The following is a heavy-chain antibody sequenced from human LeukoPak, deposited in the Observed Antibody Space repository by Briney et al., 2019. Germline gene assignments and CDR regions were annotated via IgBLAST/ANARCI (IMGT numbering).Heavy chain of an antibody. CDR1: GFTFSSYS. D-gene: IGHD6-13*01. CDR2: ISSSSSYI. CDR3: ARSYSCSWYVTFDY. J-gene: IGHJ4*02. Sequence: GGSLRLSCAASGFTFSSYSMDWVRQAPGKGLEWVSSISSSSSYIYYADSVKGRFTISRDNAKNSLYLQMNSLRAEDTAVYYCARSYSCSWYVTFDYWGQGTLVSVSS. V-gene: IGHV3-21*01.